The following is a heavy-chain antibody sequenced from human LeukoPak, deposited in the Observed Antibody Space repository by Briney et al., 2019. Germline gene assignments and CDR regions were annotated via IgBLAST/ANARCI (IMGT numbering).Heavy chain of an antibody. CDR1: GFTFSSYG. V-gene: IGHV3-30*18. CDR2: ISYDGSNK. D-gene: IGHD4-17*01. Sequence: PGRSLRLSCAASGFTFSSYGMHWVRQDPGKGLEWVAVISYDGSNKYYADSVKGRFTISGDNSKNTLYLQMNSLRAEDTAVYYCAKDRATVTYYYYYGMDVWGQGATVTVSS. CDR3: AKDRATVTYYYYYGMDV. J-gene: IGHJ6*02.